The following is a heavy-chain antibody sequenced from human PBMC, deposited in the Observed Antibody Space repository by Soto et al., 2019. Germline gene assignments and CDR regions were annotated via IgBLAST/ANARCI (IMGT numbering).Heavy chain of an antibody. CDR3: ARVYCSGGSCYSTSAFDI. CDR1: GFNISSNY. CDR2: IYRGGST. V-gene: IGHV3-66*01. D-gene: IGHD2-15*01. J-gene: IGHJ3*02. Sequence: GGSLRLSCAASGFNISSNYMSWVRQALGKGLEWVSVIYRGGSTYYTDSVKGRFTISRDNSKNTLYLEMNSLRAEDTATYYCARVYCSGGSCYSTSAFDIWGQGTMVTVSS.